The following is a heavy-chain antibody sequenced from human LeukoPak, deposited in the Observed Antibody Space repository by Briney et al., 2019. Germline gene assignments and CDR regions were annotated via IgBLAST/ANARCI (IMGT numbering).Heavy chain of an antibody. Sequence: PSETLSLTCAVYGGSFSGYYWSWIRQPPGKGLEWIGEINHSGSTNYNPSLKSRVTISVDTSKNQFSLKLSSVTAADTAVYYCARKGTRRYSSSWPLDYWGQGTLVTVSS. J-gene: IGHJ4*02. D-gene: IGHD6-13*01. CDR2: INHSGST. V-gene: IGHV4-34*01. CDR3: ARKGTRRYSSSWPLDY. CDR1: GGSFSGYY.